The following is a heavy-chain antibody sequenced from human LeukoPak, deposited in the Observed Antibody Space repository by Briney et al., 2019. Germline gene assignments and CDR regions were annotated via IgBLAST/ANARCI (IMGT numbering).Heavy chain of an antibody. J-gene: IGHJ4*02. CDR1: GYTLTSYG. CDR2: ISAYNGNT. D-gene: IGHD2-2*01. Sequence: ASVKVSCKASGYTLTSYGISWVRQAPGQGLERRVWISAYNGNTNYAQNLQRRVTMTTDSSTSTAYMQRSSLTSDDTVEYYWARGIVVVPPEPGDYFDDWGKGTLVAVSS. CDR3: ARGIVVVPPEPGDYFDD. V-gene: IGHV1-18*04.